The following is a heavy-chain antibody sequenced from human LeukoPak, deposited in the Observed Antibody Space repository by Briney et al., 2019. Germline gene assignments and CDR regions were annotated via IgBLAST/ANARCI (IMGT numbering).Heavy chain of an antibody. V-gene: IGHV1-2*02. Sequence: VASVKVSCKASGYTFTGYYMHWVRQAPGQGLEWMGWINPNSGGTNYAQKFQGRVTMTRDTSISTAYMELSRLRSDDTAVYYCARDLILARWGQWLVLGYWGQGTLVTVSS. D-gene: IGHD6-19*01. CDR1: GYTFTGYY. CDR2: INPNSGGT. J-gene: IGHJ4*02. CDR3: ARDLILARWGQWLVLGY.